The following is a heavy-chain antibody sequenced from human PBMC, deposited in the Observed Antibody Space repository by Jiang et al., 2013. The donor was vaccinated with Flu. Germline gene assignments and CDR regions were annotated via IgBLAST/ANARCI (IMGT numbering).Heavy chain of an antibody. Sequence: LSLTCTVSSGSISSYSWSWIRQPPGRGLEWIAYIYYSGSTDYNPSLKSRVTISVDTSKNQFSLKLSSVTAADTAVYYCARGANDYGGNSVGFDYWGQGTLVTVSS. CDR2: IYYSGST. D-gene: IGHD4-23*01. J-gene: IGHJ4*02. V-gene: IGHV4-59*01. CDR1: SGSISSYS. CDR3: ARGANDYGGNSVGFDY.